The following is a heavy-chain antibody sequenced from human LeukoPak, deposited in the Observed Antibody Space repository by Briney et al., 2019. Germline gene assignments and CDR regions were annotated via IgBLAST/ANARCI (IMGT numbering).Heavy chain of an antibody. CDR2: IYYSGST. Sequence: PSETLSLTCTVSGGSISSYYWSWIRQPPGKGLEWIGYIYYSGSTNYNPSLKSRVTISVDTSKNQFSLKLSSVTAADTAVYYCASSSWFGELSHASDYWGQGTLVTVSS. J-gene: IGHJ4*02. CDR3: ASSSWFGELSHASDY. CDR1: GGSISSYY. V-gene: IGHV4-59*08. D-gene: IGHD3-10*01.